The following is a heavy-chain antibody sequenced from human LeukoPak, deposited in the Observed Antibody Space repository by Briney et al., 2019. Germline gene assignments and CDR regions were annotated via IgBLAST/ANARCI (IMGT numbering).Heavy chain of an antibody. CDR3: AKALRFLEWLSPFDY. CDR2: ISYDGGNK. J-gene: IGHJ4*02. CDR1: GFTLSSYG. Sequence: GGSLRLSCAASGFTLSSYGMHWVRQAPGKGLEWVAVISYDGGNKYYADSVKGRFTISRDNSKNTLYLQMNSLRAEDTAVYYCAKALRFLEWLSPFDYWGQGTLVTVSS. V-gene: IGHV3-30*18. D-gene: IGHD3-3*01.